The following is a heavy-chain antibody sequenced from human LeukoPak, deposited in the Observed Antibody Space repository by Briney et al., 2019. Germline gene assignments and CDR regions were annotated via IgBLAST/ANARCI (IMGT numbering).Heavy chain of an antibody. D-gene: IGHD3-10*01. Sequence: SETLSLTCSVSGGSIKSGSYYWGWIRQTPGKGLEWIGNIFYSGITNYSPSLKSRVTLSIDTSKNQFSLQLTSVTAADTAVYYCERHLPVRGDLISYYYYMDVWGRGTTVTVSS. CDR2: IFYSGIT. CDR1: GGSIKSGSYY. J-gene: IGHJ6*03. V-gene: IGHV4-39*01. CDR3: ERHLPVRGDLISYYYYMDV.